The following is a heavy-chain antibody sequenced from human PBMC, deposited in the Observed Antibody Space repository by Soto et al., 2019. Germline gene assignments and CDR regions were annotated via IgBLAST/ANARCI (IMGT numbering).Heavy chain of an antibody. J-gene: IGHJ4*02. V-gene: IGHV1-69*13. D-gene: IGHD5-18*01. CDR2: IIPIFGTA. CDR3: ARSVDTAMAAFDY. CDR1: GGTFSSYA. Sequence: SVKFSCKASGGTFSSYAISWVRQAPGQGLEWMGGIIPIFGTANYAQKFQGRVTITADESTSTAYMELSSLRSEDTAVYYCARSVDTAMAAFDYWGQGTLVTVSS.